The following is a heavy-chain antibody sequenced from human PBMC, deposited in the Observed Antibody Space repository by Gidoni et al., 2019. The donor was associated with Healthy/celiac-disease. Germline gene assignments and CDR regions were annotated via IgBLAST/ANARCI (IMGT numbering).Heavy chain of an antibody. V-gene: IGHV3-30*18. Sequence: QVQLVESGGGVVQPGRSLRLSCAASGFTFSSHGMPWVRQAPGKGLERVAVISYDGSNKYYAASVKGRFTISRDNSKNTLYLQMNSLRAEDTAVYYCAKPVRAYCGGDCYSGRGYFDYWGQGTLVTVSS. J-gene: IGHJ4*02. D-gene: IGHD2-21*02. CDR2: ISYDGSNK. CDR3: AKPVRAYCGGDCYSGRGYFDY. CDR1: GFTFSSHG.